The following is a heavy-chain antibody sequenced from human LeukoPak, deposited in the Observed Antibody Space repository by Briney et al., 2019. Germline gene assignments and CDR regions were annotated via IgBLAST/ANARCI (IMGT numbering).Heavy chain of an antibody. CDR1: GGSFSGYY. Sequence: PSETLSLTCAVYGGSFSGYYWSWIRQPPGKGLEWIGEINHSGSTNYNPSLKSRVTISVDTSKNQFSLKLSSVTAADTAVYYCARSPGNSKIKRRWFDPWGQGTLVTVSS. V-gene: IGHV4-34*01. D-gene: IGHD5-18*01. CDR3: ARSPGNSKIKRRWFDP. CDR2: INHSGST. J-gene: IGHJ5*02.